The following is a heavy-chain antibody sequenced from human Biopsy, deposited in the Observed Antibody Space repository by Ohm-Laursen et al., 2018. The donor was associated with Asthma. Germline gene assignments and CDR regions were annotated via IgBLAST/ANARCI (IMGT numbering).Heavy chain of an antibody. CDR3: VRDGTDDAFDI. CDR2: ISKDASTQ. J-gene: IGHJ3*02. D-gene: IGHD1-1*01. V-gene: IGHV3-30*01. CDR1: GFRFSNFA. Sequence: SLRLSCLASGFRFSNFAIHWVRQAAGKGLEWVGGISKDASTQDYADSVKGRFTMARDNSKNTLDLQMNILREEETAVYYCVRDGTDDAFDIWGQGTVVSVSS.